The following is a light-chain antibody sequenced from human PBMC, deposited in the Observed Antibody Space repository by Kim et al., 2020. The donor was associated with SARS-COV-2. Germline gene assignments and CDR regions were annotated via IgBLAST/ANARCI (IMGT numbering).Light chain of an antibody. CDR3: QKYNSAPLIT. CDR2: AAS. V-gene: IGKV1-27*01. J-gene: IGKJ5*01. CDR1: QGIRNY. Sequence: SVGDRVTITCRASQGIRNYLAWYQQKPGKVPKLLIYAASTLQSGVPSRFSGSGSGTDFTLTISSLQPEDVATYYCQKYNSAPLITFGQGTRLEIK.